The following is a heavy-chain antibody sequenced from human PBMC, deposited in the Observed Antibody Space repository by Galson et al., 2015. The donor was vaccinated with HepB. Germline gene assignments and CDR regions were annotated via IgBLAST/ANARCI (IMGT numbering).Heavy chain of an antibody. CDR2: MNPNSGNT. Sequence: SVKVSCKASGYTFTSYDINWVRQATGQGLEWMGWMNPNSGNTGYAQKFQGRVTMTRNTSISTAYMELSSLRSEDTAVYYCARRYSSSWYHLGTVRAGYFDYWGQGTLVTVSS. J-gene: IGHJ4*02. V-gene: IGHV1-8*01. CDR1: GYTFTSYD. D-gene: IGHD6-13*01. CDR3: ARRYSSSWYHLGTVRAGYFDY.